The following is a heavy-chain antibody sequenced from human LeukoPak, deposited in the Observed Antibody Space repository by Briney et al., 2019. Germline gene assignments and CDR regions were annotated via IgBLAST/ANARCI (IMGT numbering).Heavy chain of an antibody. D-gene: IGHD5-12*01. V-gene: IGHV4-39*07. J-gene: IGHJ4*02. CDR3: ARGGYATRQGFDY. CDR2: ITYSGST. Sequence: SETLSLTCTVSGGSISSSTYYWGWIRQPPGKGLEWIGSITYSGSTYYNPSLKSRVTISLDTSKNQFSLKLSSVTAADTAVYYCARGGYATRQGFDYWSQGTLVTVS. CDR1: GGSISSSTYY.